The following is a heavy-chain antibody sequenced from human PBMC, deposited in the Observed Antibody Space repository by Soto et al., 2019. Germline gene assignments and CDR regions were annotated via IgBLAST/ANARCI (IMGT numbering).Heavy chain of an antibody. CDR2: ISYDGSNK. CDR1: GFTFSSYA. V-gene: IGHV3-30-3*01. J-gene: IGHJ6*02. CDR3: AKDIGTRLGIAVVVGTTEWSGPYGMDV. D-gene: IGHD2-15*01. Sequence: GGSLRLSCAASGFTFSSYAMHWVRQAPGKGLEWVAVISYDGSNKYYADSVKGRFTISRDISKNTLYLHMNSLRAEDTAVYYCAKDIGTRLGIAVVVGTTEWSGPYGMDVWGQGTTVTVSS.